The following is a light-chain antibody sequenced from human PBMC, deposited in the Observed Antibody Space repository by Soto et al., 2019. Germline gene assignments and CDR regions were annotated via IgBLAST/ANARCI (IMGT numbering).Light chain of an antibody. J-gene: IGKJ5*01. CDR2: GAS. CDR3: QQYNNWLIT. Sequence: SPPNHPVSPLAIATSSSRASQSVSSNLAWYQQKPGQAPRLLIYGASTRATGIPARFSGSGSGTEFTLTISSLQSEDFAVYYCQQYNNWLITFGQGTRLEIK. CDR1: QSVSSN. V-gene: IGKV3-15*01.